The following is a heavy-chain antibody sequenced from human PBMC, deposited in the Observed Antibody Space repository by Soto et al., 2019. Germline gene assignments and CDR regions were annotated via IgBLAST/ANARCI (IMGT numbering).Heavy chain of an antibody. D-gene: IGHD2-15*01. CDR2: IYYSGST. V-gene: IGHV4-31*03. CDR3: ARGGRRNWFDP. J-gene: IGHJ5*02. Sequence: QVQLQEAGPGLVKPSQTLSLTCTVSGGSISSGGYYWSWIRQHPGKGLDWIGYIYYSGSTYYNPSLKGRVTLSLDTSKNQFALKLSSVTAADTAVYYGARGGRRNWFDPWGQGTLVTVSS. CDR1: GGSISSGGYY.